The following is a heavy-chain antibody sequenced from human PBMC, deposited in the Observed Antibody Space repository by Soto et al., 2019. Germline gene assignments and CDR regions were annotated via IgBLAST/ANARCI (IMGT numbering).Heavy chain of an antibody. D-gene: IGHD1-1*01. Sequence: SETLRLTXTVSGASISGFHWSWIRKSAGKGLEWIGRIYATGTTDYNPSLKSRVMISVDTSKKQFSLKLRSVTAADTAVYYCVRDGTKTLRDWFDPWGQGISVTVSS. CDR3: VRDGTKTLRDWFDP. CDR2: IYATGTT. J-gene: IGHJ5*02. V-gene: IGHV4-4*07. CDR1: GASISGFH.